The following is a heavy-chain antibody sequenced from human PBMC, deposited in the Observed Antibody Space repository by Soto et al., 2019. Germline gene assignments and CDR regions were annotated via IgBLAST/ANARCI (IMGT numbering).Heavy chain of an antibody. CDR3: AGGGGVRVAGSAASDM. V-gene: IGHV1-2*02. CDR1: GYPVTAYY. CDR2: INPATGAA. Sequence: QLHLVQSGAVVKKPGASVTVSCSASGYPVTAYYMHWVRQAPGRGLEWMGGINPATGAAKYTQAFRGRNTITSDTSPGTIFMALRALTSKKKAVFCCAGGGGVRVAGSAASDMWCQVTLDTVSS. D-gene: IGHD6-19*01. J-gene: IGHJ3*02.